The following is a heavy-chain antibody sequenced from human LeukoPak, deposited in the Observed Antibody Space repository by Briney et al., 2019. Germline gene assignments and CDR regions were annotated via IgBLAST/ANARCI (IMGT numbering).Heavy chain of an antibody. J-gene: IGHJ3*02. Sequence: SVKVSCKASGYTFTSYGIRWVRQAPGQGLEWIGWISAYNGNTNYAQKLQGRVTMTTDTSTSTAYMELRSLRSDDTAVYYCSRTYYYDSRDAFDIWGQGTMVTVSS. D-gene: IGHD3-22*01. CDR3: SRTYYYDSRDAFDI. V-gene: IGHV1-18*01. CDR2: ISAYNGNT. CDR1: GYTFTSYG.